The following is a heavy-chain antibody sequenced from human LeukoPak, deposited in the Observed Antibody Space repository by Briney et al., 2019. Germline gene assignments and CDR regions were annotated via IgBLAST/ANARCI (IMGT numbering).Heavy chain of an antibody. CDR1: GFTFSDYS. J-gene: IGHJ4*02. CDR2: ISSGGSTI. D-gene: IGHD6-13*01. Sequence: PGGSLRLSCAASGFTFSDYSMNWVRQAPGKGLEWVSYISSGGSTIYSADSVKGRFTISRDNGKNSLSLEMNSLRAEDTAVYYCARVAAAGTELGYWGQGTLVTVSS. CDR3: ARVAAAGTELGY. V-gene: IGHV3-48*01.